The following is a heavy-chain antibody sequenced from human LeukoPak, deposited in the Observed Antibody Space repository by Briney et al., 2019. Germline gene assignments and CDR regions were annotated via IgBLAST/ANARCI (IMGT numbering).Heavy chain of an antibody. CDR2: ISGDGGST. D-gene: IGHD3-16*02. CDR3: AKDWGGAILFDY. Sequence: PGGSLRLSCAASGFTFDDYAMHWVRQAPGKGLEWVSLISGDGGSTYYADSVEGRFTIPRDNSKNSLYLQMNSLRTEDTALYYCAKDWGGAILFDYWGQGTLVTVSS. J-gene: IGHJ4*02. CDR1: GFTFDDYA. V-gene: IGHV3-43*02.